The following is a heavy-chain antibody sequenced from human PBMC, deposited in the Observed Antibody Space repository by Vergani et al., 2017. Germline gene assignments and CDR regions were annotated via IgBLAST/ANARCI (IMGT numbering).Heavy chain of an antibody. V-gene: IGHV3-72*01. J-gene: IGHJ4*02. CDR1: GFTFSNHY. Sequence: VQLVESGGGLVQPGGSLRLSCAASGFTFSNHYMDWVRQAPGKGLEWVGRIRTKRFTYTTEYAASVKGRFAISRDDSRNSLYLQMNSLKKEDTAVYRCAVEIYDYGGSRDFDYWGQGTLVVVSS. D-gene: IGHD4-23*01. CDR2: IRTKRFTYTT. CDR3: AVEIYDYGGSRDFDY.